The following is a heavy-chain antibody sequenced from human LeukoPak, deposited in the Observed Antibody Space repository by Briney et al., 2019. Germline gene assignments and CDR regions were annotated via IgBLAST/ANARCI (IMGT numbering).Heavy chain of an antibody. CDR3: ARDAQKRTTVTTVY. V-gene: IGHV3-30*02. D-gene: IGHD4-17*01. J-gene: IGHJ4*02. CDR2: IRHDGSKK. CDR1: GFMFRKNA. Sequence: PGGSLRLSCVASGFMFRKNAMHWVRQAPGKGPECVAFIRHDGSKKDYADSVKGRFTISRDNAKNSLYLQMNSLRAEDTAVYYCARDAQKRTTVTTVYWGQGTLVTVSS.